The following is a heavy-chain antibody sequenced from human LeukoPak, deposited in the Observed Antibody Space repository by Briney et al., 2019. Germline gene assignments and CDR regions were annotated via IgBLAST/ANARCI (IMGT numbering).Heavy chain of an antibody. V-gene: IGHV3-30-3*01. CDR2: ISYDGSNK. D-gene: IGHD1-26*01. J-gene: IGHJ4*02. CDR1: GFIFSSYA. CDR3: AREVPVGATKAFDY. Sequence: GRSLRLSCAASGFIFSSYAMHWVRKAPGKGLEWVAVISYDGSNKYYADSVKGRFTTSRDNSKNTLYLQMNNLRAEDTAVYYCAREVPVGATKAFDYWGQGTLVTVSS.